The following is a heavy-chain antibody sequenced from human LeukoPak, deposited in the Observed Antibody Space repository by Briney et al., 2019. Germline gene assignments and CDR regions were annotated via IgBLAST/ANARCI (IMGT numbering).Heavy chain of an antibody. V-gene: IGHV4-59*01. CDR3: ARDHYDSSGYLHYFYYMDV. CDR1: GGSIRSYY. D-gene: IGHD3-22*01. CDR2: IYYSGST. Sequence: SETLSLTCTVSGGSIRSYYWSWIRQPPGKGLEWIGYIYYSGSTSYNPSLKSRVTISVDTSKNRFSLKLSSVTAADTAVYYCARDHYDSSGYLHYFYYMDVWGKGTTVTVSS. J-gene: IGHJ6*03.